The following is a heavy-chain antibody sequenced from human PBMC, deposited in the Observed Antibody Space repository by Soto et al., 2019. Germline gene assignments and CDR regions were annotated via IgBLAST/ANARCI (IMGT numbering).Heavy chain of an antibody. CDR2: ISGSGGST. CDR1: GFTFSSYA. V-gene: IGHV3-23*01. Sequence: GGSLRLSCAASGFTFSSYAMSWVRQAPGKGLEWVSAISGSGGSTYYADSVKGRFTISRDNSKNTLYLRMNSLRAEDTAVYYCATSPDCSSWTPRGRYYYYYMDVWGKGTTVTVSS. CDR3: ATSPDCSSWTPRGRYYYYYMDV. D-gene: IGHD6-13*01. J-gene: IGHJ6*03.